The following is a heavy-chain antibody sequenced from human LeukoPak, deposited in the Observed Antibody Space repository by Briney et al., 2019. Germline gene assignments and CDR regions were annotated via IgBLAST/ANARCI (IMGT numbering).Heavy chain of an antibody. CDR2: IYYSGIT. J-gene: IGHJ4*02. V-gene: IGHV4-39*01. Sequence: SETLSLTCTVSGGYISSSSYCCGWIRQPPGKGLEWIGNIYYSGITYYNPSLKSRVTISVDTTKNQFSLNLNSVTAADTAVYYCPRLYSSSCSFDYWGQGTLVTVSS. D-gene: IGHD6-13*01. CDR3: PRLYSSSCSFDY. CDR1: GGYISSSSYC.